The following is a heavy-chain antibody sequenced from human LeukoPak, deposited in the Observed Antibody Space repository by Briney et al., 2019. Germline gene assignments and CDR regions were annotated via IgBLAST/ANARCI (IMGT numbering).Heavy chain of an antibody. Sequence: GGSLRLSCAASGFTFSGSAMHWVRQASGKGLECVGRIRSKANSYATAYAASVKGRFTISSDDSKNTAYLQMNSLKTEVTAVDYCTSRDSTVTPTGYFQHWGQGTLVTVSS. CDR1: GFTFSGSA. CDR3: TSRDSTVTPTGYFQH. D-gene: IGHD4-17*01. V-gene: IGHV3-73*01. J-gene: IGHJ1*01. CDR2: IRSKANSYAT.